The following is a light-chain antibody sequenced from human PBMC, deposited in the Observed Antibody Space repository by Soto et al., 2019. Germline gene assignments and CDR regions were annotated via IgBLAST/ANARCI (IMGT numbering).Light chain of an antibody. J-gene: IGLJ1*01. Sequence: QSALTQPASVSGSPGQSITISCTGTRSDIGSYNSIAWYQQHPGKAPRVMIYEVSNRPSGVSNRFSGSKSGNTASLTISGLQAEDEADYYCSSFTSGSTLFGTGTKLTVL. CDR1: RSDIGSYNS. CDR2: EVS. V-gene: IGLV2-14*01. CDR3: SSFTSGSTL.